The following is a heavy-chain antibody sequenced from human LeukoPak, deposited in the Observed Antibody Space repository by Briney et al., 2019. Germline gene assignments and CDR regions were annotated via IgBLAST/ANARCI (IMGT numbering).Heavy chain of an antibody. V-gene: IGHV3-30-3*01. CDR2: ISYDGSNV. CDR1: GFTFRSYS. Sequence: GRSLRLSCAASGFTFRSYSMHWVRQAPGKGLEWAATISYDGSNVYYADSVKGRFTISRDNSKNTVYLEMSGLRVEDTAVFHCARKRGGIYDSRALDLWGQRTTLIVSS. J-gene: IGHJ6*02. CDR3: ARKRGGIYDSRALDL. D-gene: IGHD3-22*01.